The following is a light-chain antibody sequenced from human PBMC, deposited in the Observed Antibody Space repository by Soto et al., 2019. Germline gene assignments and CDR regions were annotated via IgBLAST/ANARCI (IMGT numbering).Light chain of an antibody. Sequence: DVQMTQPPSSLSASVGDIVTITCRASQPINSYLNWYQQKPGKAPKRLIYAASSLKSGVPSRFSGSGSGTDFTLTISNLQPEDFATYYCQQSYSTFKTFGQGTKVESK. CDR3: QQSYSTFKT. J-gene: IGKJ1*01. CDR2: AAS. CDR1: QPINSY. V-gene: IGKV1-39*01.